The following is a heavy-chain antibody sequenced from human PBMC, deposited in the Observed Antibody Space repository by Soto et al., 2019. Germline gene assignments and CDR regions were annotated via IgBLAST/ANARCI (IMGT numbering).Heavy chain of an antibody. CDR3: TTGSVECI. CDR2: IKTSAGGGAT. Sequence: EVQLVESAGGLVKPGGSLRLSCVASGFSFNEAWMNWVRQAPGEGLEWVGRIKTSAGGGATDYAAPVQGRFTISRDDSKNALYLHMNSLRTEDTAIYYCTTGSVECIWGQGTKVTVSS. V-gene: IGHV3-15*07. D-gene: IGHD2-15*01. CDR1: GFSFNEAW. J-gene: IGHJ6*02.